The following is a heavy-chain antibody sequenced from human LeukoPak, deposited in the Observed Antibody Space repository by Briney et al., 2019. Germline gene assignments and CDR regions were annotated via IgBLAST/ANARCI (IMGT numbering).Heavy chain of an antibody. Sequence: GGSLRLSCAASGFTFSSYSMNWVRQAPGKGLEWVSSISSSSYIYYADSVKGRFTISRDNAKNSLYLQMNSLRAEDTAVYYCASDICSGGSCYSSYWGQGTLVTVSS. V-gene: IGHV3-21*01. CDR3: ASDICSGGSCYSSY. D-gene: IGHD2-15*01. CDR1: GFTFSSYS. J-gene: IGHJ4*02. CDR2: ISSSSYI.